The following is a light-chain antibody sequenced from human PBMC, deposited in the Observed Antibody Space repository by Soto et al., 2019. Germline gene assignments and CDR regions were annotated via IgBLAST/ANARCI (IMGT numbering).Light chain of an antibody. CDR3: QQFGGSSYS. CDR2: GAS. V-gene: IGKV3-20*01. J-gene: IGKJ2*03. CDR1: QCVSSNY. Sequence: ESVLTQSPGTLSLSPGERATLSCRASQCVSSNYLAWYQQKPGQAPRLLIYGASTRATGIPDRFSGSGSGTDFTLSISRLEPEDFAVYYCQQFGGSSYSFGQGTKLEIK.